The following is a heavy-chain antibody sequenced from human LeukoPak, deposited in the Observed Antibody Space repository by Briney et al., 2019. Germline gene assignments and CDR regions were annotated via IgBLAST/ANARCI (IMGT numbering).Heavy chain of an antibody. J-gene: IGHJ4*02. CDR3: ARANYYDSSGYTPHLGY. Sequence: GSVKVSCKASGYTFTSYAMNWVRQAPGQGVEWMGWINTNTGNPTYAQGFTGRLVISLDTSVSTAYLQISSLKAEDTAVYYCARANYYDSSGYTPHLGYWGQGTLVTVSS. CDR2: INTNTGNP. D-gene: IGHD3-22*01. V-gene: IGHV7-4-1*02. CDR1: GYTFTSYA.